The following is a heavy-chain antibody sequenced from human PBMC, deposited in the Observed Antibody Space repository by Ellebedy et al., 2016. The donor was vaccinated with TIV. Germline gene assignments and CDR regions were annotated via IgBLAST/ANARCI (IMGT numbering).Heavy chain of an antibody. CDR2: IYPGDSDT. V-gene: IGHV5-51*01. D-gene: IGHD3-22*01. Sequence: GESLKISXKGSGYRFTNYWIGWVRQMHGKGLEWMGIIYPGDSDTRYSPSFQGQFTMSADKSISTAYLQWSGLEASDTAMYYCARRADYYDSSGYGPVDYWGQGTLVTVSS. CDR1: GYRFTNYW. CDR3: ARRADYYDSSGYGPVDY. J-gene: IGHJ4*02.